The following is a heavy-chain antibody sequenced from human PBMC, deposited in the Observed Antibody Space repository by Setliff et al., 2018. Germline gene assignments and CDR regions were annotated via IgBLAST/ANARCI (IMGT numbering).Heavy chain of an antibody. D-gene: IGHD4-17*01. CDR3: ARGTVDYDY. CDR1: GGTFSSYA. V-gene: IGHV1-46*01. CDR2: LTPSGGST. J-gene: IGHJ4*02. Sequence: ASVQVSCKASGGTFSSYAISGVRQAPGKGLEWMGILTPSGGSTSYAQKFQGRVTITRDTSASTAYMELSSLRSEDTAVYYCARGTVDYDYWGQGTLVTVSS.